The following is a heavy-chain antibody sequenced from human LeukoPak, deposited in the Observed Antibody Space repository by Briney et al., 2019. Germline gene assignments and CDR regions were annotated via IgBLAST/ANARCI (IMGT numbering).Heavy chain of an antibody. CDR1: GFTFSSYW. D-gene: IGHD3-3*01. Sequence: GGSLRLSCAASGFTFSSYWMSWVRQAPGKGLEWVANIKQDGSEKYYVDFVKGRFTISRDNAKNSLYLQMNSLRAEDTAVYYCAREVGVLRFLEWPAQYYFDYWGQGTLVTVSS. J-gene: IGHJ4*02. V-gene: IGHV3-7*01. CDR3: AREVGVLRFLEWPAQYYFDY. CDR2: IKQDGSEK.